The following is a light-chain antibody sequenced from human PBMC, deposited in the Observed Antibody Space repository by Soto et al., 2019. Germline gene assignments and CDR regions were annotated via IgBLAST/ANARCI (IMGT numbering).Light chain of an antibody. J-gene: IGKJ4*01. Sequence: DIQRTQSPSSLSASVGDSVTITCRASQSINIYLSWYQQKPGKAPKLLINVASTLQGGVPSRFSGSGSGAEFTLAISSLQPEDSATYYCQQSFSTPQTFGGGTRWIS. CDR3: QQSFSTPQT. V-gene: IGKV1-39*01. CDR2: VAS. CDR1: QSINIY.